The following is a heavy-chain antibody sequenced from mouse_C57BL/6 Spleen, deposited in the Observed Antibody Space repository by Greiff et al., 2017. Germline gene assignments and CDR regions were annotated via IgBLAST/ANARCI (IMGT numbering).Heavy chain of an antibody. CDR3: ARSGTTVVDPAWFAY. J-gene: IGHJ3*01. CDR1: GYTFTSYW. D-gene: IGHD1-1*01. Sequence: QVQLQQPGAELVKPGASVKLSCTASGYTFTSYWMHWVKQRPGRGLEWIGRIDPNSGGTKYNEKFKSKATLTVDKPSSTAYMQLSSLTSEDSAVYDCARSGTTVVDPAWFAYWGQGTLVTVSA. CDR2: IDPNSGGT. V-gene: IGHV1-72*01.